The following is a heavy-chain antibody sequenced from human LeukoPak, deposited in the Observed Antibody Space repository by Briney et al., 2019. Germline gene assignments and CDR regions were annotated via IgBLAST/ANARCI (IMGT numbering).Heavy chain of an antibody. CDR1: GGSFSGYY. J-gene: IGHJ4*02. CDR2: IKPKTDGETT. CDR3: ITPLPYSAQ. D-gene: IGHD2-21*01. Sequence: MPSETLSLTCAVYGGSFSGYYWSWIRQPPGKGLEWVGRIKPKTDGETTEYAAPVKDRFSISRDDSKSMMYLQMNSLKTEDTAVYYCITPLPYSAQGGQGTLVTVSS. V-gene: IGHV3-15*07.